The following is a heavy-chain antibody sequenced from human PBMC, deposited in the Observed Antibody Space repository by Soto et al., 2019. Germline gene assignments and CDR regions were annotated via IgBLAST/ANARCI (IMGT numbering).Heavy chain of an antibody. CDR2: ISSSGSTI. CDR3: ARVLYSSSWSTGGFDP. D-gene: IGHD6-13*01. J-gene: IGHJ5*02. CDR1: GFTFSSYE. Sequence: PGGSLRLSCAASGFTFSSYEMNWVRQAPGKGLEWVSYISSSGSTIYYADSAKGRFTISRDNAKNSLYLQMNSLRAEDTAVYYCARVLYSSSWSTGGFDPWGQGTLVTVSS. V-gene: IGHV3-48*03.